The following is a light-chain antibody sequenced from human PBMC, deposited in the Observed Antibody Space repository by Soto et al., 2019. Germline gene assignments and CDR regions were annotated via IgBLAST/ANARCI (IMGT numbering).Light chain of an antibody. CDR3: SSYAGSNIVI. V-gene: IGLV2-8*01. CDR2: EVT. CDR1: SSDVGGYNY. Sequence: QSALTQPPSASGSPGQSVTISCTGTSSDVGGYNYVSWYQQHPGKAPKLMIYEVTQRPSGVPDRFSGSKSGNTASLTVSGLQGEDEADYYCSSYAGSNIVIFGGGTQLTVL. J-gene: IGLJ2*01.